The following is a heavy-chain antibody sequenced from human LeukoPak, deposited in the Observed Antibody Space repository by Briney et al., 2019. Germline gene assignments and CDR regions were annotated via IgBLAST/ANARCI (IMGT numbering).Heavy chain of an antibody. J-gene: IGHJ4*02. CDR3: ATLHGDDFDY. D-gene: IGHD4-17*01. CDR2: INPSGGST. Sequence: VASVKVSCKASGYTFTSYNMHWVRQAPGQGLEWMGIINPSGGSTSYAQKFQGRVTMTRDTSTSTVYMELSSLRSEDTAVYYCATLHGDDFDYWGQGTLVTVSS. CDR1: GYTFTSYN. V-gene: IGHV1-46*01.